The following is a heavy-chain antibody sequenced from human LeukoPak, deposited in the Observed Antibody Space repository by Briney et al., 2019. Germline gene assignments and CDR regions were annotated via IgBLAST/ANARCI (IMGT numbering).Heavy chain of an antibody. Sequence: GGSLRLSCAASGFTVSSSYMNWVRQAPGKGLEWVSLIYSGGRTYYADSVKGRFAISRDNSKNTLYLQMNSLRAEDTAVYYCAGGTYSYGSFNYWGQGTLVTVSS. CDR1: GFTVSSSY. V-gene: IGHV3-53*01. CDR3: AGGTYSYGSFNY. J-gene: IGHJ4*02. D-gene: IGHD5-18*01. CDR2: IYSGGRT.